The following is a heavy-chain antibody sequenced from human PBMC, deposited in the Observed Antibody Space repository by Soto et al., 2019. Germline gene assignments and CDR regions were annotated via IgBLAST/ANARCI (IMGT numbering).Heavy chain of an antibody. Sequence: PSETLSLTCTVTGDSISSRSYYWGWIRQPPGKGLEWIGSIYYSGSTYNNPSLRSRVSMSIDTSKDQFSLKLSSVTAADTAVYYCASTAMAIFDYWGQGTLVTVSS. J-gene: IGHJ4*02. CDR1: GDSISSRSYY. CDR2: IYYSGST. D-gene: IGHD5-18*01. CDR3: ASTAMAIFDY. V-gene: IGHV4-39*01.